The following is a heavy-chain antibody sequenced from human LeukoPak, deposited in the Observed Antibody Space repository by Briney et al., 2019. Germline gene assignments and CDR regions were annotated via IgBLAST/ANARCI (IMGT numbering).Heavy chain of an antibody. CDR1: GFTFSSYG. CDR3: AKYPDIVVVVAAGGPGY. Sequence: PGGTLRLSCAASGFTFSSYGMSWVRQAPGKGLEWVSAISGSGGFTDYADSVKGRFTISRDNSKNTLYLQMNSLRAEDTAVYYCAKYPDIVVVVAAGGPGYWGQGTLVTVSS. J-gene: IGHJ4*02. D-gene: IGHD2-15*01. V-gene: IGHV3-23*01. CDR2: ISGSGGFT.